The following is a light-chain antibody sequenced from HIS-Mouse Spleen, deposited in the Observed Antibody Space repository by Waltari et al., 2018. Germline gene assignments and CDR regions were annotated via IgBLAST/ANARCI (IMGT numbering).Light chain of an antibody. CDR1: AFPTTY. V-gene: IGLV3-10*01. Sequence: SYELTQPPPVSVSPGQTARITCSGDAFPTTYAYWYQQKSGQAPVLVIYEDSKRPSGIPERFSGSSSGTMATLTISGAQVEDEADYYCYSTDSSGNHRVFGGGTKLTVL. CDR3: YSTDSSGNHRV. CDR2: EDS. J-gene: IGLJ2*01.